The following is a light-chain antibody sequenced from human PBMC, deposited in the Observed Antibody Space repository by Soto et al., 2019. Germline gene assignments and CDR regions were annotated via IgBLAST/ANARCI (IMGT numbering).Light chain of an antibody. J-gene: IGKJ3*01. CDR2: AAS. V-gene: IGKV1-27*01. Sequence: DIQMTQSPTSLSASVRDRVTITCRASQDIRNFVAWYQQKPGKAPKLLIYAASTLQSGVPSRFSGSGSGTDFTLTINRLQPEDVATYSCQKYSSVPVFGPGTKVEIK. CDR1: QDIRNF. CDR3: QKYSSVPV.